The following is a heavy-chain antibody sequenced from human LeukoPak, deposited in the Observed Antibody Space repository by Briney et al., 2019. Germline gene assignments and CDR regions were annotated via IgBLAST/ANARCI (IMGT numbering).Heavy chain of an antibody. J-gene: IGHJ4*02. V-gene: IGHV3-48*01. CDR2: ISSSSSTI. Sequence: GGSLRLSCAASGFTFSSYSMNWVRQAPGKGLEWVSYISSSSSTIYYADSVKGRFTISRDNSKNTLYLQMNSLRAEDTAVYYCARDSSNGWYHGYWGQGTLVTVSS. CDR1: GFTFSSYS. CDR3: ARDSSNGWYHGY. D-gene: IGHD6-19*01.